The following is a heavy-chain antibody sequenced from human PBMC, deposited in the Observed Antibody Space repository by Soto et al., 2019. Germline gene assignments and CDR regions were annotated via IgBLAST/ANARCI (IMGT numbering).Heavy chain of an antibody. J-gene: IGHJ4*02. V-gene: IGHV1-3*01. CDR2: INAGIGKA. Sequence: SVKVSCKASGYTFTSYAMHWVRPAPGQRLEWMGWINAGIGKAKYSQKFQGRVTITRDTSTSTAYMELSSLRSEDTAVYYCARGGRWDSSGYYYDFDYWGQGTLVTVSS. D-gene: IGHD3-22*01. CDR1: GYTFTSYA. CDR3: ARGGRWDSSGYYYDFDY.